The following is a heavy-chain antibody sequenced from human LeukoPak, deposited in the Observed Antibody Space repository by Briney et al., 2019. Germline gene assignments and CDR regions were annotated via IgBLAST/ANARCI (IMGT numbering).Heavy chain of an antibody. Sequence: QPGGSLRLSCAASGFTFSSYAMSWVRQAPGKGLEWVSAISGSGGSTYYADSVKGRFTISRDNSKNTLYLQMNSLRAEDTAVYYCAKTTTYDILTGYNYFDYWGQGTLVNVSS. J-gene: IGHJ4*02. CDR1: GFTFSSYA. D-gene: IGHD3-9*01. CDR2: ISGSGGST. CDR3: AKTTTYDILTGYNYFDY. V-gene: IGHV3-23*01.